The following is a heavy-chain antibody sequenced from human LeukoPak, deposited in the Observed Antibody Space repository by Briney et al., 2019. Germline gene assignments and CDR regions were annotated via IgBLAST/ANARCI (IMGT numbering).Heavy chain of an antibody. D-gene: IGHD3-22*01. CDR3: ARVEDYYDSSGYYSSFDY. CDR2: ISAYNGNT. V-gene: IGHV1-18*01. Sequence: ASVKVSCKASGYTFTSYGISWVRPAPGQGLEWMGWISAYNGNTNYAQKLQGRVTMTTDTSTSTAYMELRSLRSDDTAVYYCARVEDYYDSSGYYSSFDYWGQGTLVTVSS. CDR1: GYTFTSYG. J-gene: IGHJ4*02.